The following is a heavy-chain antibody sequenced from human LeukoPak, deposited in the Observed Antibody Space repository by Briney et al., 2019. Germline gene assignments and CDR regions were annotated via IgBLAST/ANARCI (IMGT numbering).Heavy chain of an antibody. J-gene: IGHJ6*03. Sequence: AETLSLTCTVSGDSISDDYYTWMRQPAGKRLEWIGRIHSGGTTNYNPSLMSRVTLSMDKSKKHISLRLTSVTAAGTALYYCARDNGSGYTKGYEHYYYYLDVWGKGTTVTVSS. CDR1: GDSISDDY. CDR2: IHSGGTT. D-gene: IGHD3-3*02. V-gene: IGHV4-4*07. CDR3: ARDNGSGYTKGYEHYYYYLDV.